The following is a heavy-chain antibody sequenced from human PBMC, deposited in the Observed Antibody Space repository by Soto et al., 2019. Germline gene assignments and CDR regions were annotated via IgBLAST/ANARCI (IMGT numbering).Heavy chain of an antibody. D-gene: IGHD6-19*01. CDR1: GGTFSSYA. CDR3: ARGGVAGTSYYYYYGMDV. Sequence: ASVKVSCKASGGTFSSYAISWVRQAPGQGLEWVGGIIPIFGTANYAQKFQGRVTITADKSTSTAYMELSSLRSEDTAVYYCARGGVAGTSYYYYYGMDVWGQGTTVTVSS. V-gene: IGHV1-69*06. J-gene: IGHJ6*02. CDR2: IIPIFGTA.